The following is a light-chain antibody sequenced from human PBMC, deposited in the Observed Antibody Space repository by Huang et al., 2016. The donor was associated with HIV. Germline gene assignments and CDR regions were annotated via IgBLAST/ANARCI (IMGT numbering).Light chain of an antibody. J-gene: IGKJ1*01. V-gene: IGKV4-1*01. CDR2: GAS. Sequence: DIVMTQSPDSLAVSLGERATINCKSSQTVLYSSKNKNYLAWYQQKPGQPPKLLIYGASTRESGVPDLFSGSGSGTDFTLTISSLQAADVAVYYCHQYYRSPWTFGQGTKVEIK. CDR3: HQYYRSPWT. CDR1: QTVLYSSKNKNY.